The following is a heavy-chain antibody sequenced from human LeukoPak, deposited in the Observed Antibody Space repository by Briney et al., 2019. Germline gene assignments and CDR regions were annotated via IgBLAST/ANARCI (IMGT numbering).Heavy chain of an antibody. CDR3: ASDSASNIVGATRSDY. V-gene: IGHV4-39*01. CDR1: GGSISSSSYY. Sequence: SETLSLTCTVSGGSISSSSYYWGWIRQPPGKGLEWIGSIYYSGSTYYNPSLKSRVTISVDTSKNQFSLKLSSVTAADTAVYYCASDSASNIVGATRSDYWGQGTLVTVSS. CDR2: IYYSGST. D-gene: IGHD1-26*01. J-gene: IGHJ4*02.